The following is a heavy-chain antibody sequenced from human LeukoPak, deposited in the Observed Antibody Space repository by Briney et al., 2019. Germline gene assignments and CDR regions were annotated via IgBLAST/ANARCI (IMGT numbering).Heavy chain of an antibody. CDR3: ARRASGYSFFDY. J-gene: IGHJ4*02. CDR1: GGSISSGNYY. D-gene: IGHD3-22*01. Sequence: PSETLSLTCTVSGGSISSGNYYWSWIRQPAGKGLEWIGRINPSGNTNYNPSLKSRVTISVDTSKNQFSLKLSSVTAADTAVYYCARRASGYSFFDYWGQGILVTVSS. V-gene: IGHV4-61*02. CDR2: INPSGNT.